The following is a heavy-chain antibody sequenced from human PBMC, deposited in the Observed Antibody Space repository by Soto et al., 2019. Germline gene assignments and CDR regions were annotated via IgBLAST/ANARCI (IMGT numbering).Heavy chain of an antibody. Sequence: EVQLLESGGGLVQPGGSLRLSCAASGFTFSSYAMSWVRQAPGKGLEWVSGISASGGSTYYADSVKGRFTISRDNSKNTRYLQMNSLRAEDTAAYFCAKDCSSASCYNSWGQGTLVTVSS. CDR2: ISASGGST. J-gene: IGHJ4*02. CDR1: GFTFSSYA. V-gene: IGHV3-23*01. D-gene: IGHD2-2*02. CDR3: AKDCSSASCYNS.